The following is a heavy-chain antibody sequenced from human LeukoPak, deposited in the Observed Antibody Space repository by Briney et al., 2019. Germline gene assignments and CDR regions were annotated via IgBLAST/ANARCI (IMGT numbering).Heavy chain of an antibody. CDR1: GFTVSNNY. V-gene: IGHV3-21*01. Sequence: GGSLRLSCAASGFTVSNNYMNWVRQAPGKGLEWVSSISSSSSYTYYADSVKGRFTISRDNAKNSLYLQMNSLRSEDTAVYYCARDRGSSWYDNWGQGTLVTVSS. J-gene: IGHJ5*02. CDR3: ARDRGSSWYDN. D-gene: IGHD6-13*01. CDR2: ISSSSSYT.